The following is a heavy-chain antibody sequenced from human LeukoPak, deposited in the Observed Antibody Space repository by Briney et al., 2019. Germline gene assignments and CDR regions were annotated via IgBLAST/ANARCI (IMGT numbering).Heavy chain of an antibody. J-gene: IGHJ3*02. D-gene: IGHD3-16*01. CDR3: AKDSVYGGLGNAFDI. V-gene: IGHV3-30*02. CDR2: LRYDGSSK. Sequence: GGSLRLSCAASGFTFSNSGMHWLRQAPGKGLEWVAFLRYDGSSKFYTDSVKGRFTISRDNSKNTLYLQMSSLRVEDAALYYCAKDSVYGGLGNAFDIWGQGTMVTVSS. CDR1: GFTFSNSG.